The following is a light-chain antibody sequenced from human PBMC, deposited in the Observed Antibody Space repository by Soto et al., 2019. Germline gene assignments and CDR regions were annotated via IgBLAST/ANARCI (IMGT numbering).Light chain of an antibody. V-gene: IGLV4-69*01. CDR3: QTLGTGIQV. J-gene: IGLJ3*02. CDR1: SGHSSYA. Sequence: QPVLTQSPSASASLGASVKLTCTLSSGHSSYAIAWHQQQPEKGPRYLMKLNSDGSHSKGDGIPGRFSGSSSGAERYLTIPRPQSEEEADHYLQTLGTGIQVFGGGTKLTVL. CDR2: LNSDGSH.